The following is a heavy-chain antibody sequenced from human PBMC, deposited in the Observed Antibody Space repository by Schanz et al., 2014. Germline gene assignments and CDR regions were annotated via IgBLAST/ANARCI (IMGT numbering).Heavy chain of an antibody. V-gene: IGHV3-15*01. CDR3: ATASSPVREAGAGSSFHL. CDR2: IKSKTDGETT. D-gene: IGHD6-13*01. J-gene: IGHJ5*02. CDR1: TSIFNHAW. Sequence: DVHLLESGGGLVKPGGSLRLSCAASTSIFNHAWMSWVRQAPGKGLEWLGRIKSKTDGETTDYAAPVKGRFSISRDDSQSTLYLQMNSLKIEDTAVYYCATASSPVREAGAGSSFHLWGQGTLVTVSP.